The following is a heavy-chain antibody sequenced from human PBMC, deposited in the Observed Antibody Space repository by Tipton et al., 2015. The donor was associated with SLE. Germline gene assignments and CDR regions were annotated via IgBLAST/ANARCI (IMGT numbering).Heavy chain of an antibody. D-gene: IGHD6-13*01. CDR2: IYYSGST. CDR1: GGSISSSSYY. Sequence: TLSLTCAVSGGSISSSSYYWGWIRQPPGKGLEWIGSIYYSGSTYYNPSLKSRVTISVDTSKNQFSLKLSSVTAADTAVYYCARLRRAAGTLFLDYWGQGTLVIVSS. J-gene: IGHJ4*02. V-gene: IGHV4-39*07. CDR3: ARLRRAAGTLFLDY.